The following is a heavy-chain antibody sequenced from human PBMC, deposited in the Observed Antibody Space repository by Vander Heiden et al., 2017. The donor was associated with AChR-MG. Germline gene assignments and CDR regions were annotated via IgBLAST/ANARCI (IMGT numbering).Heavy chain of an antibody. D-gene: IGHD2-15*01. CDR3: SKEVAAGGWSMDV. CDR2: ILPIFGTA. J-gene: IGHJ6*02. V-gene: IGHV1-69*06. CDR1: GGTFSSYA. Sequence: QVQLVQSGAEVKKPGSSVKVSCKASGGTFSSYAISWVRQAPGQGPEWMGGILPIFGTANYAHKVQGRVTITRDKSTSTSYMEMSRLESEGTGGVYLSKEVAAGGWSMDVWGQGTTVTVSS.